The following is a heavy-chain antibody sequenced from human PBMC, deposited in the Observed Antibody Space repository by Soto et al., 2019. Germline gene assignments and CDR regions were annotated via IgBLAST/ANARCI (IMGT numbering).Heavy chain of an antibody. CDR2: ISGSGGST. V-gene: IGHV3-23*01. CDR3: AKDRASSSWTTTYYFDY. D-gene: IGHD6-13*01. Sequence: WRSLRRSWAASGFSFSSYGMSWVRQAPGEGLEWVSAISGSGGSTYYADSVKGRFTISRDKSKNTLYLQMNSLRAEDTAVYYCAKDRASSSWTTTYYFDYWGQGTLVTVSS. CDR1: GFSFSSYG. J-gene: IGHJ4*02.